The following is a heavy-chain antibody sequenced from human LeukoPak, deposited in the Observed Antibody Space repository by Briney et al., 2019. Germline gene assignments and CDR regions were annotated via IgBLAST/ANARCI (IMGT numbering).Heavy chain of an antibody. Sequence: GGSLRLSCAVSGFTFSSHWMHWVRQAPGKGLVWVSRINSDGSSTSYADSVKGRFTISRDNSKNTLYLQMNSLRAEDTAVYYCARRAGAYSHPYDYWGQGTLVTVSS. V-gene: IGHV3-74*01. CDR1: GFTFSSHW. J-gene: IGHJ4*02. CDR2: INSDGSST. D-gene: IGHD4/OR15-4a*01. CDR3: ARRAGAYSHPYDY.